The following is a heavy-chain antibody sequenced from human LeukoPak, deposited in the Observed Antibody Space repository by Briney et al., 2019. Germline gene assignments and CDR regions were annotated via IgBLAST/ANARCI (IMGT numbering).Heavy chain of an antibody. J-gene: IGHJ4*02. CDR3: ARDLRALGIDY. CDR2: ISRDGSNR. V-gene: IGHV3-30-3*01. D-gene: IGHD3-10*01. CDR1: GFTFSSYA. Sequence: PGRSLRLSCAASGFTFSSYAMHWVRQAPGKGLEWVAVISRDGSNRYYADSVKGRFTISRDNSKNTLYLQMNSLRAEDTAVYYCARDLRALGIDYWGQGTLVTVSS.